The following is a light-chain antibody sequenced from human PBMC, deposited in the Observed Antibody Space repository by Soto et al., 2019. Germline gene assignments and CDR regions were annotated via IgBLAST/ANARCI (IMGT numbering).Light chain of an antibody. J-gene: IGKJ1*01. CDR3: QQYATHAPST. CDR2: DAS. CDR1: DSIATW. Sequence: IQLTQTPSTLSASAGDSLTISFRASDSIATWLGWCQHRPGEGPKHLLHDASSLVSGVPSRFNGSGSAPDFSLTISSLESGDSGTYHCQQYATHAPSTFGQGTKVDIK. V-gene: IGKV1-5*01.